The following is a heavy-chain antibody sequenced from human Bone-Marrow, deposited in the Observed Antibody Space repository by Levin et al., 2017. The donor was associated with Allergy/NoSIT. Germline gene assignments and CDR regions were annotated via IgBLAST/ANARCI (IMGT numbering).Heavy chain of an antibody. CDR2: IYYSGST. Sequence: SETLSLTCTVSGGSISSSSYYWGWIRQPPGKGLEWIGSIYYSGSTYYNPSLKSRVTISVDTSKNQFSLKLSSVTAADTAVYYCASGKNDIVVVPAAIGGRWNWFDPWGQGTLVTVSS. CDR3: ASGKNDIVVVPAAIGGRWNWFDP. V-gene: IGHV4-39*01. CDR1: GGSISSSSYY. D-gene: IGHD2-2*01. J-gene: IGHJ5*02.